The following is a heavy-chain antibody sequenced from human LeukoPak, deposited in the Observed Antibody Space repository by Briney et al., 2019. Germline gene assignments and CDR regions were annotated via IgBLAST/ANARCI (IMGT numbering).Heavy chain of an antibody. Sequence: GGSLRLSCAASGFTFSSYEMNWVRQAPGKGLEWVSYISSSGSTIYYADSVKGRFTISRDNAKNSLYLQMNSLRAKDTAVYYCASRKSVADHWFDPWGQGTLVTVSS. D-gene: IGHD2-15*01. CDR2: ISSSGSTI. CDR1: GFTFSSYE. V-gene: IGHV3-48*03. CDR3: ASRKSVADHWFDP. J-gene: IGHJ5*02.